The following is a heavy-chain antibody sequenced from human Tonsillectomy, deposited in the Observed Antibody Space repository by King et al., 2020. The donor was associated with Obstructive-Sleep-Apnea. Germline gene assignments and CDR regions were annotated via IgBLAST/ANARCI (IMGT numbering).Heavy chain of an antibody. J-gene: IGHJ6*02. V-gene: IGHV4-31*03. CDR1: GCSISSGSYY. Sequence: QVQLQESGPGLVKPSQTLSLTCSVSGCSISSGSYYWSWIRQHPGRGLEWIWYIFYSGSAYYNPFLKSRLTISVDLSQNQFSLRLSSVTAADTAVYYCARIMCSSSSCKYFYGLDVWGLGTTVTVSS. CDR3: ARIMCSSSSCKYFYGLDV. D-gene: IGHD2-2*01. CDR2: IFYSGSA.